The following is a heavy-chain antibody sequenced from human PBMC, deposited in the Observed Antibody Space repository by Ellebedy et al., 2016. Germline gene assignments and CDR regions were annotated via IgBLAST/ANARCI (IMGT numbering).Heavy chain of an antibody. J-gene: IGHJ5*02. CDR1: GFTFSSYS. V-gene: IGHV3-21*01. CDR2: ISASSRDI. CDR3: ARDNLVHHVPHSYNWFDP. D-gene: IGHD6-6*01. Sequence: GESLKISXAASGFTFSSYSMNWVRQAPGKGLEWVSSISASSRDIYYADSVKGRFTISRDNAKNSLYLQMNSLRAEDTAVYYCARDNLVHHVPHSYNWFDPWGQGTLVTVSS.